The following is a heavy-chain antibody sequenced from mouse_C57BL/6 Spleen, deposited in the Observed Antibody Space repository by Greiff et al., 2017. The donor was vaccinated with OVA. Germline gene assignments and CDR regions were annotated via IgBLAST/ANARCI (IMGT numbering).Heavy chain of an antibody. V-gene: IGHV1-15*01. J-gene: IGHJ2*01. CDR1: GYTFTDYE. CDR2: IDPETGGT. CDR3: SARYGYDERDFDY. Sequence: QVQLQQSGAELVRPGASVTLSCKASGYTFTDYEMHWVKQTPVHGLEWIGAIDPETGGTAYNQKFKGKAILTADKSSSTAYMGRRSLTSEDSAVYYCSARYGYDERDFDYWGQGTTLTVSS. D-gene: IGHD2-2*01.